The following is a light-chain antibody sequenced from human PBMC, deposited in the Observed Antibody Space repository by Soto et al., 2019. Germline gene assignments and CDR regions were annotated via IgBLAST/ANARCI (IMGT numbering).Light chain of an antibody. J-gene: IGKJ5*01. V-gene: IGKV1-27*01. CDR2: AAS. CDR3: QQYNSAPLI. CDR1: QSISNY. Sequence: DIQMTQSPSSLSASVGDRVTITCRASQSISNYLAWYQQKPGTVPDLLIYAASTVQSGVPSRFSGSGSGTDFTLNISSLQPEDVATYYCQQYNSAPLIFGQGTRLAIK.